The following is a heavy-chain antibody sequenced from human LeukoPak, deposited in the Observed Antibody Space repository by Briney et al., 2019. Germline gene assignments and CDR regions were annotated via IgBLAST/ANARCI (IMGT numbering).Heavy chain of an antibody. CDR2: ISSSSSYI. CDR1: GFTFSSYS. CDR3: ARDPSYGVEPSTTIRGVY. Sequence: GGSLRLSCAASGFTFSSYSMNWVRQAPGKGLEWVSSISSSSSYIYYADSVKGRFTISRDNAKNSLYLQMNSLRAEDTAVYYCARDPSYGVEPSTTIRGVYWGQGTLVTVSS. J-gene: IGHJ4*02. V-gene: IGHV3-21*01. D-gene: IGHD4-17*01.